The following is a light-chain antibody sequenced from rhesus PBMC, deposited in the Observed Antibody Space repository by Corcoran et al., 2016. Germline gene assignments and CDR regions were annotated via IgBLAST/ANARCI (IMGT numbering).Light chain of an antibody. CDR3: QHCYSTPPT. V-gene: IGKV1-74*01. Sequence: DIQMTQSPSSLSASVGDRVTITCRASENVNNYLPWYQQKPGKAPKLLIYAASTLQSGVPSRFSGSGSGTDYTFPISSLQPEDVATYYWQHCYSTPPTFGQGTKVEIK. CDR2: AAS. CDR1: ENVNNY. J-gene: IGKJ1*01.